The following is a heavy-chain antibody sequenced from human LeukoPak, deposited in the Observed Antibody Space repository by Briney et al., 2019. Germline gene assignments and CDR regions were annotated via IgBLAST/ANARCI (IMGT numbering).Heavy chain of an antibody. CDR3: AREGLRWDAFDI. J-gene: IGHJ3*02. D-gene: IGHD2-15*01. CDR2: IYYSGST. Sequence: SETLSLTCTVSGGSISSYYWSWIRQPPGKGLEWIGYIYYSGSTNYNPSLKSRVTISVDTSKNQFSLKLSSVTAADTAVYYCAREGLRWDAFDIWGQGTMVTVSS. V-gene: IGHV4-59*01. CDR1: GGSISSYY.